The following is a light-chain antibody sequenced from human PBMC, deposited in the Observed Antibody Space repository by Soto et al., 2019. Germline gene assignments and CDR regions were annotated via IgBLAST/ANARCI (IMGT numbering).Light chain of an antibody. CDR2: VAS. CDR1: QSISSH. Sequence: DIQMTQSPSSLSASVGDRVTITCRTSQSISSHLALYQQKPEKAPKSLIYVASTLQSGVPSRFSASGSGTDFTLTISSLQPEDFATYYCQQFRSFPITFGQGTRLEIK. CDR3: QQFRSFPIT. J-gene: IGKJ5*01. V-gene: IGKV1-16*01.